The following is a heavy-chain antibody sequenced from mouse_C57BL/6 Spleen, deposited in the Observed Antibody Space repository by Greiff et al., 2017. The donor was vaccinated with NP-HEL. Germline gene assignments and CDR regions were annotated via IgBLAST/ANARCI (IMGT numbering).Heavy chain of an antibody. CDR1: GYAFSSYW. V-gene: IGHV1-80*01. CDR2: IYPGDGDT. CDR3: ARSDYGSRGDFDY. D-gene: IGHD1-1*01. Sequence: VKLMESGAELVKPGASVKISCKASGYAFSSYWMNWVKQRPGKGLEWIGQIYPGDGDTNYNGKFKGKATLTADKSSSTAYMQLSSLTSEDSAVYFCARSDYGSRGDFDYWGQGTTLTVSS. J-gene: IGHJ2*01.